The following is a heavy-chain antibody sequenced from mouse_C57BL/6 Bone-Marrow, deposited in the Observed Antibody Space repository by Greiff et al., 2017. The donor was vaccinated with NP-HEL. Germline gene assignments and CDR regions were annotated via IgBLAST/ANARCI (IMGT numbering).Heavy chain of an antibody. D-gene: IGHD2-4*01. CDR2: IYPGSGST. V-gene: IGHV1-55*01. CDR3: ARRLRPFAY. Sequence: QVHVKQPGAELVKPGASVKMSCKASGYTFTSYWITWVKQRPGQGLEWIGDIYPGSGSTNYNEKFKSKATLTVDTASSTAYMQLSSLTSEDSAVYYCARRLRPFAYWGQGTLVTVSA. CDR1: GYTFTSYW. J-gene: IGHJ3*01.